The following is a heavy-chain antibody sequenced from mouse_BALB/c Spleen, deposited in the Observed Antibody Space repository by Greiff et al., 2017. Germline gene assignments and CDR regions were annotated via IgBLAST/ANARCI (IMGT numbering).Heavy chain of an antibody. CDR1: GYTFTNYW. CDR3: ARHYYGSSPYAMDY. V-gene: IGHV1-63*02. J-gene: IGHJ4*01. D-gene: IGHD1-1*01. Sequence: VQLQQSGAELVRPGTSVKISCKASGYTFTNYWLGWVKQRPGHGLEWIGDIYPGGGYTNYNEKFKGKATLTADTSSSTAYMQLSSLTSEDSAVYFCARHYYGSSPYAMDYWGQGTSVTVSS. CDR2: IYPGGGYT.